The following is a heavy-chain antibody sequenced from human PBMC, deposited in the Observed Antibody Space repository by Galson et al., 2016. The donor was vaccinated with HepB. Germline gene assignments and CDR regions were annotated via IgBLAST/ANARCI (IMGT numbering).Heavy chain of an antibody. CDR3: VKEGGAEVSW. J-gene: IGHJ4*02. D-gene: IGHD1-14*01. CDR1: GFIFSNFG. V-gene: IGHV3-30*02. CDR2: IWYDGSNK. Sequence: SLRLSCAASGFIFSNFGMHWVRQAPGKGLEWVAIIWYDGSNKYYADSVKGRFTISRDSSKNTLYLQMSSLTSEDTAVFYCVKEGGAEVSWWGQGTLVTVSS.